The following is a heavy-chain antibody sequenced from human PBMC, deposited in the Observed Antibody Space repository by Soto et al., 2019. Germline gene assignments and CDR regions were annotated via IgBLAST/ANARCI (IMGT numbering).Heavy chain of an antibody. CDR1: GGSFSGYY. Sequence: SETLSLTCAVYGGSFSGYYWTWIRQPPGTGLEWIGEINHSGSTDYNPSLKSRVTISVDTSKSQFSLKLSSVTAADTAVYYCARGGGVYYFDYWGQGILVTVSS. J-gene: IGHJ4*02. CDR2: INHSGST. D-gene: IGHD2-8*02. V-gene: IGHV4-34*01. CDR3: ARGGGVYYFDY.